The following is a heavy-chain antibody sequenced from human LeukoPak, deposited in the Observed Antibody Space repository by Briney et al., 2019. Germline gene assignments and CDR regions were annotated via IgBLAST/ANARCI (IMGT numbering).Heavy chain of an antibody. Sequence: GGSLRLSCAASGFTVSSNYMSWVRQAPGKGLEWVSSISSSSSYIYYADSVKGRFTISRDNAKNSLYLQMNSLRAEDTAVYYCARDSSPYYDILTGPLHWGQGTLVTVSS. V-gene: IGHV3-21*01. D-gene: IGHD3-9*01. CDR3: ARDSSPYYDILTGPLH. J-gene: IGHJ4*02. CDR1: GFTVSSNY. CDR2: ISSSSSYI.